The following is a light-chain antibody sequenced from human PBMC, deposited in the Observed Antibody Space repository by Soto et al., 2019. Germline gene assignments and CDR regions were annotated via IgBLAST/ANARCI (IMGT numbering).Light chain of an antibody. V-gene: IGKV3-20*01. CDR2: GAS. CDR3: RQYGSSPWMYT. Sequence: IELTQSPDTLSLSPGERATLSCRASQTVSSDYLDWYQQKPGQAPRLLIYGASIRATGIADRFSGSGSVTDFTLTLTKLEPDDFGMYYCRQYGSSPWMYTFGRWAKVEIK. CDR1: QTVSSDY. J-gene: IGKJ2*01.